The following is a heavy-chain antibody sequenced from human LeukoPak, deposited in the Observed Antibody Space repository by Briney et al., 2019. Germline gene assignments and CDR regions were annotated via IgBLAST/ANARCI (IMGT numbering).Heavy chain of an antibody. D-gene: IGHD6-19*01. J-gene: IGHJ4*02. V-gene: IGHV4-30-2*01. Sequence: PSQTLSLTCAVSGGSISSGGYSWSWIRQPPGKGLEWIGYIYHSGSTNYNPSLKSRVTISVDTSKNQFSLKLSSVTAAGTAVYYCARGRTEGIAVAGTSLDYWGQGTLVTVSS. CDR1: GGSISSGGYS. CDR3: ARGRTEGIAVAGTSLDY. CDR2: IYHSGST.